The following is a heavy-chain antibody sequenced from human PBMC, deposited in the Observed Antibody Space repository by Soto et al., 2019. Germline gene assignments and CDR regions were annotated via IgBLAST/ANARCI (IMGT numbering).Heavy chain of an antibody. CDR3: AKCGRIAAAGNCY. V-gene: IGHV3-48*01. J-gene: IGHJ4*02. Sequence: GGSLRLSCAASGFTFSSYSMNWVRQAPGKGLEWVSYISSSSSTIYYADSVKGRFTISRDNSKNTLYLQMNSLRAEDTAVYYCAKCGRIAAAGNCYWGQGTLDTVSS. CDR1: GFTFSSYS. D-gene: IGHD6-13*01. CDR2: ISSSSSTI.